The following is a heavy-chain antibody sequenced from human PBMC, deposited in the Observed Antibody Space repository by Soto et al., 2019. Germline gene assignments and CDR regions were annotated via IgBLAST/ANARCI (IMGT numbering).Heavy chain of an antibody. J-gene: IGHJ4*02. CDR3: ARGWDYYGSSLYYFDY. Sequence: PGGSLRLSCAASGFTFSTYSMNWVRQAPGKGLEWVSAISYGGGTTYYADSVKGRFTISRDNAKNSLYLQMNSLRVEDTAVYYCARGWDYYGSSLYYFDYWGQGTLVTVSS. V-gene: IGHV3-21*01. CDR1: GFTFSTYS. CDR2: ISYGGGTT. D-gene: IGHD3-22*01.